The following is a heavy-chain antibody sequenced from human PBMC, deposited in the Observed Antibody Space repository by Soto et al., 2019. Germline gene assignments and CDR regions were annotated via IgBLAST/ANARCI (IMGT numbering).Heavy chain of an antibody. CDR1: GFTFTSSA. CDR3: AAAPIYDILTVALDY. D-gene: IGHD3-9*01. V-gene: IGHV1-58*01. Sequence: SVKVSCKASGFTFTSSAVQWVRQARGQRLEWIGWIVVGSGNTNYAQKFQERVTITRDMSTSTAYMELSSLRSEDTAVYYCAAAPIYDILTVALDYWGQGTLVTV. CDR2: IVVGSGNT. J-gene: IGHJ4*02.